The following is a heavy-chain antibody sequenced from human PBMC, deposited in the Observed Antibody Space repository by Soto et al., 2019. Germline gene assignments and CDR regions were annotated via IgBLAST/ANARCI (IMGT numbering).Heavy chain of an antibody. CDR3: ARDVVVPAAISSGYYYYYYMDV. CDR1: GFTFSSYA. CDR2: IKQDGSEK. V-gene: IGHV3-7*01. D-gene: IGHD2-2*01. J-gene: IGHJ6*03. Sequence: GGSLRLSCAASGFTFSSYAMHWVRQAPGKGLEWVANIKQDGSEKYYVDSVKGRFTISRDNAKNSLYLQMNSLRAEDTAVYYCARDVVVPAAISSGYYYYYYMDVWGKGTTVTVSS.